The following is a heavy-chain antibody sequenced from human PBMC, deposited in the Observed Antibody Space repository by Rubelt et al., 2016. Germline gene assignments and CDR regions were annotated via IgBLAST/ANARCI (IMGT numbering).Heavy chain of an antibody. CDR3: AKDYSGGWYDY. D-gene: IGHD6-19*01. Sequence: EVQLVESGGGVVQPGGSLRLSCAASGCTLDEYAMHGVRQAPGKGLEWDSLISGDGGSSNYEEYVKGRFTSSRDKSKHSLYWQMNSLRTEDTAFYYCAKDYSGGWYDYWGQGTLVTVSS. CDR2: ISGDGGSS. V-gene: IGHV3-43*02. CDR1: GCTLDEYA. J-gene: IGHJ4*02.